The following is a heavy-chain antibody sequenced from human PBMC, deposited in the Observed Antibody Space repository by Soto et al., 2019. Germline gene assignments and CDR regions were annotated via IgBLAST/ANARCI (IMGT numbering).Heavy chain of an antibody. D-gene: IGHD3-9*01. CDR2: ISGSGGST. J-gene: IGHJ4*02. V-gene: IGHV3-23*01. CDR3: SKGTLTGNPSY. Sequence: EVQLLESGGGLVQPGGSLRLVCAASGFTFSSYAMSWFRQAPGKGLEWVSAISGSGGSTYYADSVKGRFTISRDNSKKTLYLQMNSIRAEDTAVYYCSKGTLTGNPSYSGQRAPITVSS. CDR1: GFTFSSYA.